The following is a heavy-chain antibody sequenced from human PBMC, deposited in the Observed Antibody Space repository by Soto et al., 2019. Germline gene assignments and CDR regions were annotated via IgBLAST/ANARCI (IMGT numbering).Heavy chain of an antibody. Sequence: SVSYCWRRIRKTPGKGLEWIGYIYYSGSTNYNPSLKSRVTISVDTSKNQFSLKLSSVTAADTAVYYCARDSSYCNSTSCSINWFDPWGQGTLVTVSS. J-gene: IGHJ5*02. V-gene: IGHV4-61*01. CDR3: ARDSSYCNSTSCSINWFDP. CDR2: IYYSGST. CDR1: SVSYC. D-gene: IGHD2-2*01.